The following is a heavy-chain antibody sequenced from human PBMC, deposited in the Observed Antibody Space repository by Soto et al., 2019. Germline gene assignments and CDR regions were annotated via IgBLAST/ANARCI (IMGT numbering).Heavy chain of an antibody. Sequence: GGSLRLSCAASGFTFSNYGMHWVRQAPGKGLEWVAIIWHDGNNKYYADSVRGRFIISRDNSKNRLYLQMNSLRAEDTAVYYCTSPRGDYFNWFDPWGQGTLVTVSS. CDR1: GFTFSNYG. D-gene: IGHD4-17*01. CDR3: TSPRGDYFNWFDP. CDR2: IWHDGNNK. V-gene: IGHV3-33*01. J-gene: IGHJ5*02.